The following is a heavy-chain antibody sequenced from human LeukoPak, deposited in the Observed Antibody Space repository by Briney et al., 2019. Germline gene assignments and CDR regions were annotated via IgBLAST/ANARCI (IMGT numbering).Heavy chain of an antibody. Sequence: PSETLSLTCAVYGGSFSGYYWSWIRQPPGKGLEWIGEINHSGSTNYNPSLKSRVTISVDTSKNQFSLKLSSVTAADTAVYYCASSVVVIAPKGPSSYWYFDLWGRGTLVTVSS. V-gene: IGHV4-34*01. D-gene: IGHD3-22*01. CDR2: INHSGST. CDR1: GGSFSGYY. J-gene: IGHJ2*01. CDR3: ASSVVVIAPKGPSSYWYFDL.